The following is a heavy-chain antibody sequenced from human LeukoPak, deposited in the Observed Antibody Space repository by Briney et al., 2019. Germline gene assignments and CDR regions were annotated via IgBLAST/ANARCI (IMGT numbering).Heavy chain of an antibody. V-gene: IGHV1-69*04. Sequence: SVKVSCKASGYTFTSYGISWVRQAPGQGLEWMGRIIPILGIANYAQKFQGRVTITADKSTSTAYMELSSLRSEDTAVYYCAKLGIGNDYWGQGTLVTVSS. D-gene: IGHD7-27*01. CDR3: AKLGIGNDY. CDR1: GYTFTSYG. J-gene: IGHJ4*02. CDR2: IIPILGIA.